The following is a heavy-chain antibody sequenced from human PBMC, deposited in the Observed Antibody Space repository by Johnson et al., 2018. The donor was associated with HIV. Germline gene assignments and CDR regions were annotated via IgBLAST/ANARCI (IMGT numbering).Heavy chain of an antibody. CDR2: IRYDGNNK. CDR3: AKDRMVWGYDAFDI. J-gene: IGHJ3*02. CDR1: GFTFSRYG. D-gene: IGHD3-16*01. V-gene: IGHV3-30*02. Sequence: QVQLVESGGGVVQPGGSLRLSCAASGFTFSRYGMHWVRQASGKGLEWVAFIRYDGNNKYYADSVKGRFTISRDNSKNTLYLQMNSLRAEDTAVYYCAKDRMVWGYDAFDIWGQGTMVTVSS.